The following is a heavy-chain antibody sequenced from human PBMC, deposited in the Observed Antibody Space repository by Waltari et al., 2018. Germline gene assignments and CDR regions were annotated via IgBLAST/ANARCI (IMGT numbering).Heavy chain of an antibody. D-gene: IGHD6-6*01. V-gene: IGHV4-31*03. J-gene: IGHJ4*02. CDR3: ARYSSSKSFDY. CDR2: IYDSGTT. Sequence: QVQLQESGPGLVKPSLTLSLTCTVSGVSISSGGYSWSWIRQPPGKGLEWIGYIYDSGTTCHNPSVKSRVIISLDTSKNQFSLKLSSVTAPDTAGYYCARYSSSKSFDYWGQGTLVTVSS. CDR1: GVSISSGGYS.